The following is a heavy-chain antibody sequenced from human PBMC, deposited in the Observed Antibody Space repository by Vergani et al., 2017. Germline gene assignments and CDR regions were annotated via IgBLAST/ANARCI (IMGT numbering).Heavy chain of an antibody. D-gene: IGHD3-22*01. CDR1: GDSVSSNSAA. CDR3: ARDARYYYDSSGYYFDY. CDR2: TYYRSKWYN. J-gene: IGHJ4*02. V-gene: IGHV6-1*01. Sequence: QVQLQQSGPGLVKPSQTLSLTCAISGDSVSSNSAAWNWIRQSPSRGLEWLGRTYYRSKWYNDYAVSVKSRITINPDTSKNQFSLQLNSVTPEDTAVYYCARDARYYYDSSGYYFDYWGQGTLVTVSS.